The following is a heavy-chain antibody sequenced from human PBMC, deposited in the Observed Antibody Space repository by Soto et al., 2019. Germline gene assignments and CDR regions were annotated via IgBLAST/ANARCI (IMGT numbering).Heavy chain of an antibody. CDR2: TYYRSNWGS. V-gene: IGHV6-1*01. D-gene: IGHD6-19*01. CDR1: AGRVCMCSSA. Sequence: SRGLLLQIASAAGRVCMCSSAVTVTMKTQPRGLEWRGRTYYRSNWGSDYAVSVKGRITIKSDTSKNQFSLQLNSVTPEDTAVYYCAREEGQWPLRIGMDVWGQGTTVTVSS. J-gene: IGHJ6*02. CDR3: AREEGQWPLRIGMDV.